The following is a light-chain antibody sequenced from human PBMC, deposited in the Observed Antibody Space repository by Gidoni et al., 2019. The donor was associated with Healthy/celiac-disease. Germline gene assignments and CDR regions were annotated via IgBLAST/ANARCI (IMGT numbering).Light chain of an antibody. CDR1: QDISNY. Sequence: DIQMTQAPSSLSASVGDRVTITCQASQDISNYLNWYQQKPGKAPKLLIYDASNLETGVPSRFSRSVSGTDFTFTISSLQPEDIATYYCQQYDNLPITFGQGTRLEIK. CDR3: QQYDNLPIT. J-gene: IGKJ5*01. CDR2: DAS. V-gene: IGKV1-33*01.